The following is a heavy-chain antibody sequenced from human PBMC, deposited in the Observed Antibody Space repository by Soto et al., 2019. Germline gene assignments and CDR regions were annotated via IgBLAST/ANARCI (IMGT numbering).Heavy chain of an antibody. Sequence: SETPSLTCAVSGGSISSGGYSWSWIRQPPGKGLEWIGYIYHSGSTYYNPSLKSRVTISVDTSKNQFSLKLSSVTAADTAVYYCARDILYRLDDWGQGIVVTVSS. J-gene: IGHJ4*02. CDR2: IYHSGST. CDR3: ARDILYRLDD. V-gene: IGHV4-30-2*05. D-gene: IGHD3-9*01. CDR1: GGSISSGGYS.